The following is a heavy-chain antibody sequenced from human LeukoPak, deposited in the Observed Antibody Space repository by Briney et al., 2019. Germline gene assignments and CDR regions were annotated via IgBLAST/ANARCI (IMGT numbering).Heavy chain of an antibody. CDR1: GFTFSSYS. V-gene: IGHV3-21*01. CDR2: ISSSSSYI. CDR3: ARENSDYYGSGSYYINYYYYYYMDV. D-gene: IGHD3-10*01. J-gene: IGHJ6*03. Sequence: GGSLRLSCAASGFTFSSYSMSWVRQAPGKGLEWVSSISSSSSYIYYADSVKGRFTISRDNAKNSLYLQMNSLRSEDTAVYYCARENSDYYGSGSYYINYYYYYYMDVWGKGTTVTVSS.